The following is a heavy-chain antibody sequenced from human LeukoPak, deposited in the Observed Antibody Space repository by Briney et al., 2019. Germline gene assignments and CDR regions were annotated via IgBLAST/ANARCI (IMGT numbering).Heavy chain of an antibody. D-gene: IGHD3-16*02. J-gene: IGHJ5*02. CDR2: ISPHDSDT. V-gene: IGHV5-51*01. CDR1: GYSSINYC. CDR3: ARRCDSGGYRFWFDP. Sequence: GESLQISSKGTGYSSINYCIRWLGQMPAKGLEWWGIISPHDSDTRYSASFQGEVTISADKSITTAYLQWSSLKASDTAIYYCARRCDSGGYRFWFDPWGQGTLVTVSS.